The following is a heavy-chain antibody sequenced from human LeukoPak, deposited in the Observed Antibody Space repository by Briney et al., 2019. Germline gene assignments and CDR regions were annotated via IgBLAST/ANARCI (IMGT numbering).Heavy chain of an antibody. CDR2: ISSSSTHI. CDR1: GFTLSSYS. D-gene: IGHD6-6*01. Sequence: PGGSLRLSCEASGFTLSSYSMNWVRQAPGKGLEWVSYISSSSTHIYYADSVKGRFTISRDNARNSLYLQMNSLRAEDTAIYYCARSEHSSSSFDYWGQGTLVTVSS. CDR3: ARSEHSSSSFDY. V-gene: IGHV3-21*01. J-gene: IGHJ4*02.